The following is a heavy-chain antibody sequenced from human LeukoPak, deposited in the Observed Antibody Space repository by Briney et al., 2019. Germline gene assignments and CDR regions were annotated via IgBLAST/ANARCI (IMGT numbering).Heavy chain of an antibody. CDR3: AGPNVASGYYFDY. CDR2: INHSGST. D-gene: IGHD1-1*01. Sequence: SETLSLTCAVYGVSFSGYYWSWIRQPPGRGLEWIGEINHSGSTNYNPSLKSRVTISVDTSKNQFSLKLSSVTAAGTAVYYCAGPNVASGYYFDYWGQGTLVTVSS. J-gene: IGHJ4*02. V-gene: IGHV4-34*01. CDR1: GVSFSGYY.